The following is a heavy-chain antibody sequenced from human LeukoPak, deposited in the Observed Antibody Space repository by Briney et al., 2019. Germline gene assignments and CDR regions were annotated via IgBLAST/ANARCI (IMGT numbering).Heavy chain of an antibody. CDR3: ARARYFDGGHFDY. Sequence: PSETLSLTCAVYGGSFSGYYWSWIRQPPGKGLEWIGEINHSGSTNYNPSLKSRVTISVDTSKNQFSLKLSSVTAADTAVYYCARARYFDGGHFDYWGQGTLVIVSS. V-gene: IGHV4-34*01. D-gene: IGHD3-9*01. CDR2: INHSGST. J-gene: IGHJ4*02. CDR1: GGSFSGYY.